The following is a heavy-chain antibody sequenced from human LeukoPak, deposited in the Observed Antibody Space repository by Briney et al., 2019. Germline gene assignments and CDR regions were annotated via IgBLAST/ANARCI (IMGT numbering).Heavy chain of an antibody. J-gene: IGHJ3*02. V-gene: IGHV5-51*01. Sequence: GESLKISCKGSGYSFTSYWIGWVRQMPGKGLEWMGTIYPGDSDTRYSPSFQGQVTISADKSISTAYLQWSSLKASDTAMYYCARHWVGYNWNDQHAFDIWGQGTMVTVSS. CDR1: GYSFTSYW. D-gene: IGHD1-20*01. CDR2: IYPGDSDT. CDR3: ARHWVGYNWNDQHAFDI.